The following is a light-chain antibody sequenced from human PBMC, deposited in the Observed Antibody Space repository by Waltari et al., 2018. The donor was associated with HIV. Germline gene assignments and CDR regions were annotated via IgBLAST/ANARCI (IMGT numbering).Light chain of an antibody. CDR1: QNVFYSSNNRNY. CDR2: WAS. Sequence: DIVMTQSPDSLAVSLGERATIKCKSSQNVFYSSNNRNYLSWYQQKAGQPTKLIIYWASSRQSGVTDRFSGSWSGTDFTLTISSLQAEDVAVYFCQQTYTIPPTFGGGTKVEIK. CDR3: QQTYTIPPT. J-gene: IGKJ4*01. V-gene: IGKV4-1*01.